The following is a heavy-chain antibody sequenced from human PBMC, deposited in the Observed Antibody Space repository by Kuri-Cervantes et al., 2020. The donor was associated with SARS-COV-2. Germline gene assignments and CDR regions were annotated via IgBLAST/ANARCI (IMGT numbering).Heavy chain of an antibody. V-gene: IGHV2-70*01. Sequence: SCPTLVKPTETLTLTCTVTGFSLSNARMGVSWIRQPPGKALEWLAPIDWDDDKYYSTSLTTRLTISKDTSKNQVVLTMTNMDPVDTGTYYCARIQATTVIADYWGQGSLVTVSS. CDR1: GFSLSNARMG. J-gene: IGHJ4*02. CDR2: IDWDDDK. D-gene: IGHD4-11*01. CDR3: ARIQATTVIADY.